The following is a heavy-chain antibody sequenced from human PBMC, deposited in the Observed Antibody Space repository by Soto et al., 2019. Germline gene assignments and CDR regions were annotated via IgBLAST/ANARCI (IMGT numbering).Heavy chain of an antibody. CDR2: ISYDGSNK. J-gene: IGHJ6*02. CDR1: GFTFSSYA. V-gene: IGHV3-30-3*01. CDR3: ARDARGRLCGMDV. Sequence: PGGSLRLSCAASGFTFSSYAMHWVRQAPGKGLEWVAVISYDGSNKYCADSVKGRFTISRDNSKNTLYLQMNSLRAEDTAVYYCARDARGRLCGMDVWGQGTTVTVSS. D-gene: IGHD3-10*01.